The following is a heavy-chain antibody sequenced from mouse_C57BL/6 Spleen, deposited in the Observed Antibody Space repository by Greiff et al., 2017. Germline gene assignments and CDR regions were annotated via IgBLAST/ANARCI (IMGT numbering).Heavy chain of an antibody. D-gene: IGHD1-1*01. Sequence: EVKLVESGEGLVKPGGSLKLSCAASGFTFSSYAMSWVRQTPEKRLEWVAYISSGGDYIYYADTVKGRFTISRDNARNTLYLQMSSLKSEDTAMYYCTSRYYYWFAYWGQGTLVTVSA. J-gene: IGHJ3*01. V-gene: IGHV5-9-1*02. CDR3: TSRYYYWFAY. CDR2: ISSGGDYI. CDR1: GFTFSSYA.